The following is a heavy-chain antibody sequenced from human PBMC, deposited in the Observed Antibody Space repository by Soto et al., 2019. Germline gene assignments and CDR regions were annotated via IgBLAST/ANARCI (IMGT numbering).Heavy chain of an antibody. V-gene: IGHV1-18*01. CDR2: ISAYNGNT. CDR1: GYTFTSYG. Sequence: ASVKVSCKASGYTFTSYGISWVRQAPGQGLEWMGWISAYNGNTNYAQKLQGRVTMTTDTSTSTAYMELRSLRSDDTAVYYCARVEVLLWFGELTHAFDIWGQGTVVNVSS. J-gene: IGHJ3*02. CDR3: ARVEVLLWFGELTHAFDI. D-gene: IGHD3-10*01.